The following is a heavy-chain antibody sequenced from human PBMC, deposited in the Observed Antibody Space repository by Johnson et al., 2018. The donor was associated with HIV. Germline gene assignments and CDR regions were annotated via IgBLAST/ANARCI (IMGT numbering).Heavy chain of an antibody. CDR3: ARTLGFGTEDAFDI. D-gene: IGHD3-10*01. CDR2: IGTTGDT. CDR1: GFTLCSYD. Sequence: VQLVESGGGLVQPGGSLRLSCAASGFTLCSYDIHWVRQATGKGLEWVAAIGTTGDTFYPGSVKGRFTISRENAKNSLYLQMNSLRAGDTAVYYCARTLGFGTEDAFDIWGQGTMVTVSS. V-gene: IGHV3-13*01. J-gene: IGHJ3*02.